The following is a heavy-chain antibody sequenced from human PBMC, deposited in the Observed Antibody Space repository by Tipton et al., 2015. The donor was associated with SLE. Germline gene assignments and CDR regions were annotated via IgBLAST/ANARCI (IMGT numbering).Heavy chain of an antibody. V-gene: IGHV4-59*08. Sequence: TLSLTCTVSGVSISSYYWSWIRQPPGKGLEWIAFIFYSGTTSYNPSLKSRVTMSGDTSKNQLSLKLSSVTAADTAVYYCARHYAFTFDYWGQGTLVTVSS. D-gene: IGHD2-2*01. CDR2: IFYSGTT. J-gene: IGHJ4*02. CDR3: ARHYAFTFDY. CDR1: GVSISSYY.